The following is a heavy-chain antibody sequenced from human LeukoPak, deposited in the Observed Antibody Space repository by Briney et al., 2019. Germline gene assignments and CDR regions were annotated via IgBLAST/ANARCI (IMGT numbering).Heavy chain of an antibody. V-gene: IGHV4-39*07. D-gene: IGHD3-9*01. Sequence: KSSETLSLTCTVSGGSISSSSYYWGWIRQPPGKGLEWIGSIYYSGSTYYNPSLKSRVTISVDTSKNQFSLKLSSVTAADTAVYYCARDKGDDILTGYSRTLDVWGKGTTVTISS. CDR1: GGSISSSSYY. CDR2: IYYSGST. CDR3: ARDKGDDILTGYSRTLDV. J-gene: IGHJ6*04.